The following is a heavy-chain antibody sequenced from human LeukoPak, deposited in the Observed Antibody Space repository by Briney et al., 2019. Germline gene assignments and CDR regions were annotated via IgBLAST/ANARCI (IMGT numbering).Heavy chain of an antibody. Sequence: PSETPSLTCAVYGGSFSGYYWSWIRQPPGKGLEWIGEINHSGSTNYNPSLKSRVTISVDTSKNQFSLKLSSVTAADTAVYYCARVRGKVGATFDYWGQGTLVTVSS. D-gene: IGHD1-26*01. J-gene: IGHJ4*02. CDR1: GGSFSGYY. V-gene: IGHV4-34*01. CDR3: ARVRGKVGATFDY. CDR2: INHSGST.